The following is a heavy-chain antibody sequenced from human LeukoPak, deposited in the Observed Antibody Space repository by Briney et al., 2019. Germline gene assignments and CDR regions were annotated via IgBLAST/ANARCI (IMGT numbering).Heavy chain of an antibody. CDR3: VRLPDYYYYYMDV. V-gene: IGHV4-39*01. J-gene: IGHJ6*03. Sequence: SETLSLTCIVSNGSISSSSYYWGWIRQPPGKGLEWIGSLNYSGSTYYNPSLKTRVTISVDTSKSQFSLKLDSVTAADTAVYYCVRLPDYYYYYMDVWGRGTSVTVSS. CDR1: NGSISSSSYY. D-gene: IGHD1-14*01. CDR2: LNYSGST.